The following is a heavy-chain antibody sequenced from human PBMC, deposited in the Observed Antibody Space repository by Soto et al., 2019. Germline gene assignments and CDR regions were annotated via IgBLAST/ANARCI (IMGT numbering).Heavy chain of an antibody. J-gene: IGHJ4*02. Sequence: SVKVSCKASGCTCSSYAISWVRQAPGQGLEWMGGIIPIFGTANYAQKFQGRVTITADESTSTAYMELSSLRSEDTAVYYCASGSTPGVNLSDYWGQGNLVTVSS. V-gene: IGHV1-69*13. D-gene: IGHD2-15*01. CDR2: IIPIFGTA. CDR3: ASGSTPGVNLSDY. CDR1: GCTCSSYA.